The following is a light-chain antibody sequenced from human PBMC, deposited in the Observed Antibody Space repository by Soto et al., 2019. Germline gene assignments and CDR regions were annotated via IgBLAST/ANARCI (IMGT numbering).Light chain of an antibody. Sequence: DIQMTQSPSSLSASVGARVSITCQASEDIRTSLSCFQHKPGRAPKLLIYGASYLETGVPSRFKGKGSRTDFTLTISMLQPEDIATYYSQPYSMLPPITFGLGTIVDV. CDR2: GAS. CDR1: EDIRTS. V-gene: IGKV1-33*01. CDR3: QPYSMLPPIT. J-gene: IGKJ3*01.